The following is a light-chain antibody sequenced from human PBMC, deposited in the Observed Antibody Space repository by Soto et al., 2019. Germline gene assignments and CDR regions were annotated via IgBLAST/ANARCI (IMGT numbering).Light chain of an antibody. CDR1: QSVSSSY. Sequence: EIVLTQSPGTLSLSPGERATVSCRASQSVSSSYLAWYQQKPGQAPRLLIYDASSRATGIPDRFSGSGSGTDFTLTISRLEPEDFAVYYCQQYGSSSYTFGQGTKLEIK. V-gene: IGKV3-20*01. J-gene: IGKJ2*01. CDR3: QQYGSSSYT. CDR2: DAS.